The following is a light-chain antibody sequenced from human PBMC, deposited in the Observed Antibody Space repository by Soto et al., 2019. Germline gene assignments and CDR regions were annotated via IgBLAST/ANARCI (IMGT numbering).Light chain of an antibody. CDR3: QQSQSYPLT. Sequence: DIQMTQSPSTLSASVGDRVTITCRARQSINYWFAWYQLKPGKAPKLLIYKASSLESGVPSRFSGSGSGTAFTLTISSLHPGDFATYYCQQSQSYPLTFGGGTKVEIK. V-gene: IGKV1-5*03. CDR1: QSINYW. CDR2: KAS. J-gene: IGKJ4*01.